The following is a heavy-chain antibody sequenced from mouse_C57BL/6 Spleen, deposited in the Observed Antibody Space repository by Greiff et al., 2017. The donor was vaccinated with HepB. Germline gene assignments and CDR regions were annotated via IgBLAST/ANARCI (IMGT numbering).Heavy chain of an antibody. CDR3: ARDGYYEDAWFAY. V-gene: IGHV3-6*01. D-gene: IGHD2-3*01. CDR1: GYSITSGYY. Sequence: EVKLQESGPGLVKPSQSLSLTCSVTGYSITSGYYWNWIRQFPGNKLEWMGYISYDGSNNYNPSLKNRISITRDTSKNQFFLKLNSVTTEDTATYYCARDGYYEDAWFAYWGQGTLVTVSA. J-gene: IGHJ3*01. CDR2: ISYDGSN.